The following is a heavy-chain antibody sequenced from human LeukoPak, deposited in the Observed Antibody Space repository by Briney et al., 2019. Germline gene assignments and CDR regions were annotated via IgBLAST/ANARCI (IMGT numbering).Heavy chain of an antibody. CDR1: GGSISSYY. D-gene: IGHD1-26*01. Sequence: SETLSLTCTASGGSISSYYWSWIRQPPGKGLEWIGYIYYSGSTNYNPSLKSRVTISVDTSKTQFSLKLSSVTAADTAGYYCARHVSGSYPFDPWGQGTLVTVSS. CDR3: ARHVSGSYPFDP. J-gene: IGHJ5*02. CDR2: IYYSGST. V-gene: IGHV4-59*08.